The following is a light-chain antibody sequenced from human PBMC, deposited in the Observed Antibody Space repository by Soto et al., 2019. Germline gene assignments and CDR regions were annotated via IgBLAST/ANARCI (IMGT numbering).Light chain of an antibody. V-gene: IGKV1-39*01. Sequence: DIQMTQSPSSLSASVGDRVTITCRASQSISTYVNWYQQNVGKAPKLLIYAASSLQRGVPSRFSVSRSVTGFTLANTSLQPEDFATYYCQQSYCTPRSIGQGTELESK. J-gene: IGKJ2*01. CDR3: QQSYCTPRS. CDR1: QSISTY. CDR2: AAS.